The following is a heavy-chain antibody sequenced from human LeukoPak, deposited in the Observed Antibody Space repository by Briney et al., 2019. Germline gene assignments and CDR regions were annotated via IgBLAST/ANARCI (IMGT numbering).Heavy chain of an antibody. J-gene: IGHJ4*02. Sequence: PSETLSLTCAVSGGSISSSSYYWAWVRQPPGKGLEWIASISYSVTSYYNPSLKSRVTISVDTSKNQFSLNLSSVTAADTAVYFCARHLTGATIYFDYWGQGTLVTVSS. CDR2: ISYSVTS. CDR3: ARHLTGATIYFDY. V-gene: IGHV4-39*01. D-gene: IGHD1-26*01. CDR1: GGSISSSSYY.